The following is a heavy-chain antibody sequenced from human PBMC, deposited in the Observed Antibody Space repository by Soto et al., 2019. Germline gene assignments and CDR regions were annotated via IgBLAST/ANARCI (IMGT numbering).Heavy chain of an antibody. Sequence: PSETLSFTCTVSGGSISSYYWSWIRQPPGKGLEWIGYIYYSGSTNYNPSLKSRVTISVDTSKNQFSLKLSSVTAADTDVYYCARRYGDYFDYWGQGTLVTVSS. D-gene: IGHD4-17*01. V-gene: IGHV4-59*08. CDR3: ARRYGDYFDY. CDR2: IYYSGST. J-gene: IGHJ4*02. CDR1: GGSISSYY.